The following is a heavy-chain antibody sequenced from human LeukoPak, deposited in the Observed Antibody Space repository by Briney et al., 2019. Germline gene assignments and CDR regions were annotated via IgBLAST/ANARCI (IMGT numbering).Heavy chain of an antibody. D-gene: IGHD2-21*01. CDR2: ISKNGKTI. Sequence: GGSLRLSCAASGFTFSDYYMSWIRQAPGKGLEWLSYISKNGKTIYYADSVKGRFTISRDNAKKSVYLQMDSLRAEDTAVYYCATTGLLGDIPWGQGTLVTVSS. CDR1: GFTFSDYY. J-gene: IGHJ5*02. V-gene: IGHV3-11*01. CDR3: ATTGLLGDIP.